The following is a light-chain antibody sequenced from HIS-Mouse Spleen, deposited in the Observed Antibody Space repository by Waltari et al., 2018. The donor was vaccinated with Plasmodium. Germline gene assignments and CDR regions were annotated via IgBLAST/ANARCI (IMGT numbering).Light chain of an antibody. J-gene: IGLJ3*02. CDR2: EDS. CDR3: YSTDSSGNHRV. V-gene: IGLV3-10*01. CDR1: ALPKNS. Sequence: SYELTQPPSVSVSPGQTARITCSGDALPKNSAYWYQQKSGQAPVLVIYEDSKRPSGIPGRVSGSSSGTMATLTISGAQVEDEADYYCYSTDSSGNHRVFGGGTKLTVL.